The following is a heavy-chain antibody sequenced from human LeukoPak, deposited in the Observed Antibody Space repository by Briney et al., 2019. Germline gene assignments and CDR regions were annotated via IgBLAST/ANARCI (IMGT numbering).Heavy chain of an antibody. CDR1: GYTFTGYY. D-gene: IGHD3-3*01. J-gene: IGHJ4*02. CDR2: INPNSGGT. Sequence: ASVKVSCKASGYTFTGYYMHCVRQAPGQGLEWMGWINPNSGGTNYAQKFQGRVTITADKSTSTAYMELSSLRSEDTAVYYCARGNYDFWSGPLDYWGQGTLVTVSS. V-gene: IGHV1-2*02. CDR3: ARGNYDFWSGPLDY.